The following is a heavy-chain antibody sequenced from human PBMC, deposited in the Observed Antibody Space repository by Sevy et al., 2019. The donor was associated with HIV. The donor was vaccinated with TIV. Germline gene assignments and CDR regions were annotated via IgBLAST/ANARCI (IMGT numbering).Heavy chain of an antibody. CDR3: AKESSGKLLWLGEPPDYCDY. Sequence: GGSLRLSCAASGFTFSNYAMTWVRQAPGKGLEWVSSITDSGDNTYYADSVKGRFTISRDNSKNTLDLHMSSLRADDTAVYYCAKESSGKLLWLGEPPDYCDYWGQGTLVTVSS. CDR1: GFTFSNYA. J-gene: IGHJ4*02. CDR2: ITDSGDNT. D-gene: IGHD3-10*01. V-gene: IGHV3-23*01.